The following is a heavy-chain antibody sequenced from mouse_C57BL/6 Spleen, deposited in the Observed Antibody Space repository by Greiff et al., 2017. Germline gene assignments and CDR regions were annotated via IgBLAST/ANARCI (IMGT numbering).Heavy chain of an antibody. D-gene: IGHD1-1*01. CDR1: GFTFSSYA. Sequence: DVKLVESGGGLVKPGGSLKLSCAASGFTFSSYAMSWVRQTPEKRLEWVATISDGGSYTYYPDNVKGRFTISRDNAKNNLYLQMSHLKSEDTAMYYCARDSITTVVATRAWFAYWGQGTLVTVSA. J-gene: IGHJ3*01. CDR2: ISDGGSYT. CDR3: ARDSITTVVATRAWFAY. V-gene: IGHV5-4*01.